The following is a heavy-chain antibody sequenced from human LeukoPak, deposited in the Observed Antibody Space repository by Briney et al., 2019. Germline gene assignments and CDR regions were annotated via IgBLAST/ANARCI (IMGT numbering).Heavy chain of an antibody. CDR3: VRLVGNSWLDY. CDR2: TYYRSQWYN. CDR1: GDDVSTNKAT. J-gene: IGHJ4*02. V-gene: IGHV6-1*01. D-gene: IGHD6-13*01. Sequence: PSQTLSLTCALSGDDVSTNKATWHWIRQSPSRGLEWLGRTYYRSQWYNDYAVSVKSRITITPDTSTNQFSLHLNSVTPDDTAVYYCVRLVGNSWLDYWGQGTLVTVSS.